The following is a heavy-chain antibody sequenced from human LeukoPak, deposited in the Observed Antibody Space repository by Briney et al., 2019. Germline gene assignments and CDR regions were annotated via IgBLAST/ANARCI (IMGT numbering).Heavy chain of an antibody. D-gene: IGHD6-25*01. CDR2: IRYSGRT. V-gene: IGHV4-39*02. CDR1: GGSISSNTYY. J-gene: IGHJ4*02. Sequence: SETLSLTCTVSGGSISSNTYYWSWIRQPPGKGLEWIGSIRYSGRTYCKPSLKGRVTLSVDTSKNQLLLNLRSVTAADTAMYYCAREFNGSPDYLGQGTLVTVSS. CDR3: AREFNGSPDY.